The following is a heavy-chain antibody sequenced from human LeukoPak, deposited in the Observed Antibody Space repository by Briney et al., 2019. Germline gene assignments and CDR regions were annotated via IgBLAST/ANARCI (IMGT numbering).Heavy chain of an antibody. V-gene: IGHV3-53*01. CDR2: IYSGGSA. D-gene: IGHD1-26*01. J-gene: IGHJ4*02. Sequence: GGSLRLSCAASGFTVSATYMSWVRQAPGKGLGWVSVIYSGGSAYYADSVKGRFTISRDSSQNTLFLQMNSLRAEDTAVYYCARTGIVGATWGGFDYWGQGTLVTVSS. CDR1: GFTVSATY. CDR3: ARTGIVGATWGGFDY.